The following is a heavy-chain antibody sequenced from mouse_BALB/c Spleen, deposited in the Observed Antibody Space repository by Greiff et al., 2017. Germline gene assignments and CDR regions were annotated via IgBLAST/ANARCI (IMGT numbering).Heavy chain of an antibody. D-gene: IGHD1-1*01. V-gene: IGHV1-5*01. Sequence: EVQLQQSGTVLARPGASVKMSCKASGYSFTSYWMHWVKQRPGQGLEWIGAIYPGNSDTSYNQKFKGKAKLTAVTSASTAYMELSSLTNEDSAVYYCTRNYGSQAWFAYWGQGTLVTVSA. J-gene: IGHJ3*01. CDR1: GYSFTSYW. CDR2: IYPGNSDT. CDR3: TRNYGSQAWFAY.